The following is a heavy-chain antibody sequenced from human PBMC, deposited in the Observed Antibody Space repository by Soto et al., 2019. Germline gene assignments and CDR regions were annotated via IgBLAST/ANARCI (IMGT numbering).Heavy chain of an antibody. CDR2: ITGSGGST. V-gene: IGHV3-23*01. Sequence: EVHLLESGGGLAQPGGSLRLSCAASGFTFSNYDMTWVRQAPGKGLEWVASITGSGGSTYHADSVKGRFTISRDNSKNTVYLQMNSLRAEDTAVYYCAIDQFPRIPNGMDVWGQGTTVTVSS. CDR3: AIDQFPRIPNGMDV. J-gene: IGHJ6*02. CDR1: GFTFSNYD. D-gene: IGHD2-2*02.